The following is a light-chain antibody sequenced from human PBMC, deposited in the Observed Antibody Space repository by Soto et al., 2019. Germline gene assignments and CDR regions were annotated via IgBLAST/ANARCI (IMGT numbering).Light chain of an antibody. CDR3: QQRSNLIT. J-gene: IGKJ5*01. CDR2: DAS. Sequence: EIVLTPSPATLSLSPWEIATLSCRASQSVSSSLAWYQQKPGQAPRLLIYDASNRATGIPARFSGSGSGTDFTLTISSLEPEDFAVYYCQQRSNLITFGQGTRLEIK. V-gene: IGKV3-11*01. CDR1: QSVSSS.